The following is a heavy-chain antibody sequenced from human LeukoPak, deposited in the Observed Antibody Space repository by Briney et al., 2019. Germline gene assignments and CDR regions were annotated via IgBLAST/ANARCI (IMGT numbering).Heavy chain of an antibody. J-gene: IGHJ4*02. CDR2: INPNSGGT. V-gene: IGHV1-2*02. Sequence: ASVKVSCKASGYTFTCYYMHWVRQAPGQGLEWMGWINPNSGGTNYAQKFQGRVTMTRDTSISTAYMELSRLRSDDTAVYYCARDPSSSIFGVVPRFDYWGQGTLVTVSS. CDR3: ARDPSSSIFGVVPRFDY. CDR1: GYTFTCYY. D-gene: IGHD3-3*01.